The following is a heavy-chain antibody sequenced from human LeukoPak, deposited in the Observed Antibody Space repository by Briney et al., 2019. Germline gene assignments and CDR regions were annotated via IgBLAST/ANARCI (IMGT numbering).Heavy chain of an antibody. CDR1: GYTFMNDW. D-gene: IGHD3-9*01. Sequence: GESLKISCRASGYTFMNDWIAWVRQMPGKGLEWLGMVRPRDSDTVYSPSFQGQVSVSVDKSISTAYLQWSTLEASDTAVFYCAILTDFDPTHYFDYWGQASLVTVSS. V-gene: IGHV5-51*01. CDR2: VRPRDSDT. CDR3: AILTDFDPTHYFDY. J-gene: IGHJ4*02.